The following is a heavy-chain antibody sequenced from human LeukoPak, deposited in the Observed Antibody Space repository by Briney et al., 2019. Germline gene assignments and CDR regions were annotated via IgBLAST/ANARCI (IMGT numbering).Heavy chain of an antibody. CDR2: IYYSGST. Sequence: SETLSLTCTVSGGSISSYYWSWIRQPRGKGLEWIGYIYYSGSTNYNPSLKSRVTISVDTSKNQFSLKLSSVTAADTAVYYCARSWGYYDSSGYYDYFDYWGQGTLVTVSS. CDR3: ARSWGYYDSSGYYDYFDY. CDR1: GGSISSYY. D-gene: IGHD3-22*01. V-gene: IGHV4-59*01. J-gene: IGHJ4*02.